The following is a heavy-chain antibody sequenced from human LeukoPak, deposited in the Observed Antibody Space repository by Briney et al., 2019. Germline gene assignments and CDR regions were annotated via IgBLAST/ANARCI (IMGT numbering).Heavy chain of an antibody. Sequence: PGGSLRLSCAASGFTFSSYWMSWVRQAPGKGLEWVANIKQDGSEKYYVDSVKGRFTISRDNAKNSLYLQMNSLRAEDTAVYYCASYGYSSGWYRGEFDYWDQGTLVTVSS. V-gene: IGHV3-7*01. D-gene: IGHD6-19*01. CDR3: ASYGYSSGWYRGEFDY. CDR1: GFTFSSYW. CDR2: IKQDGSEK. J-gene: IGHJ4*02.